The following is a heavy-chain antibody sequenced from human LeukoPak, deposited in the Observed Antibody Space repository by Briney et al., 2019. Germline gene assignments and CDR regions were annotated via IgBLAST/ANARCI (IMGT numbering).Heavy chain of an antibody. V-gene: IGHV3-21*01. J-gene: IGHJ6*03. D-gene: IGHD3-10*01. CDR3: ARSWFGEFYYMDV. CDR2: ISSSSSYI. CDR1: GFTFSSYS. Sequence: GGSLRLSCAASGFTFSSYSMNWVRQAPGKGLEWVSSISSSSSYIYYADSVKGRFTISRDNAKNSLYLQMNSLRAEDTAVYYCARSWFGEFYYMDVWGKGTTVTVSS.